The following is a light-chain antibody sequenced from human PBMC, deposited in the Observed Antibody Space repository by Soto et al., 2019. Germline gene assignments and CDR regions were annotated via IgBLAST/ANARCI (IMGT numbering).Light chain of an antibody. CDR3: QSYDSTLSARYV. CDR2: GNN. V-gene: IGLV1-40*01. Sequence: QSVLTQPPSVSGAPGQRGTISCTGSSSNIGADYDVHWYQQRPGTAPKLLIFGNNNRPSGVPDRFSGSKSGTSASLAITGLQAGDEGDYYCQSYDSTLSARYVFGTGTKVTVL. J-gene: IGLJ1*01. CDR1: SSNIGADYD.